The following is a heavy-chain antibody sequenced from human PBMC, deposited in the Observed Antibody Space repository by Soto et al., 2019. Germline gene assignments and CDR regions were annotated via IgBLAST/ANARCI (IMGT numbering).Heavy chain of an antibody. CDR2: ISLYSDGT. CDR1: GYTFSNYG. V-gene: IGHV1-18*01. J-gene: IGHJ5*02. Sequence: SAKFSCKTSGYTFSNYGITWVRQAPGQPLEWLGWISLYSDGTNYAQKFQGRVSMTTDTSTTTAYMELRSLRSDDTAVYYCARVVPGAEAWFGPWGQGTLVTVSS. D-gene: IGHD2-2*01. CDR3: ARVVPGAEAWFGP.